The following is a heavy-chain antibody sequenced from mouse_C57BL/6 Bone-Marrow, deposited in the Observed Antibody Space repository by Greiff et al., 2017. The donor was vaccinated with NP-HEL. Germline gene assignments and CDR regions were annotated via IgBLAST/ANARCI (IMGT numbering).Heavy chain of an antibody. D-gene: IGHD2-5*01. V-gene: IGHV1-81*01. CDR2: IYPRSGNT. Sequence: VQLQQSGAELARPGASVKLSCKASGYTFTSYGISWVKQRTGQGLEWIGEIYPRSGNTYYNEKFKGKATLTADKSSSTAYMELRSLTSEDSAVYFCARTYYSNRGYFDVWGTGTTVTVSS. CDR3: ARTYYSNRGYFDV. CDR1: GYTFTSYG. J-gene: IGHJ1*03.